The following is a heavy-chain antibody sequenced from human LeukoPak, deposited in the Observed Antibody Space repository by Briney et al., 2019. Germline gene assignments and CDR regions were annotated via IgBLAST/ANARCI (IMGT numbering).Heavy chain of an antibody. J-gene: IGHJ4*02. CDR1: GGSISSSDYY. CDR2: MFYSGIT. Sequence: SETLSLTCSVSGGSISSSDYYWGWIRQPPGKGLEWIGTMFYSGITYYSPSLKSRVTISVDTSKNQFSLKLSSVTAADTAVYFCARHGSSGVVIINFDYWGQGTLVTVSS. V-gene: IGHV4-39*01. D-gene: IGHD3-3*01. CDR3: ARHGSSGVVIINFDY.